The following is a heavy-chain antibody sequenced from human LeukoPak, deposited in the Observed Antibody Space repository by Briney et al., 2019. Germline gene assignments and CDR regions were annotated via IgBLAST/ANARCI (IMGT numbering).Heavy chain of an antibody. CDR1: GFTFSTYG. Sequence: PGRSLRLSCAASGFTFSTYGMHWVRQAPGKGLEWVALFSSDGSTKYYADSVKGRFTISRDNSKNTLYLQMNSLRAEDTAVYYCAKSGGSYYSTLDSWGQGTLVTVSS. J-gene: IGHJ4*02. CDR2: FSSDGSTK. D-gene: IGHD1-26*01. CDR3: AKSGGSYYSTLDS. V-gene: IGHV3-30*18.